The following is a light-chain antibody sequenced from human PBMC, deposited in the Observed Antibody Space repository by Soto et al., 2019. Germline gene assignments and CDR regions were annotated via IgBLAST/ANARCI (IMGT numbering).Light chain of an antibody. J-gene: IGKJ3*01. CDR3: QQYDNLPV. CDR2: DAS. V-gene: IGKV1-33*01. Sequence: DIQMTQSPSSLYASVGDRVTITCHASQDISNYLNWYQQKPGKAPKLLIYDASNLETGVPSRFSGSVSGTDFPFTISSLQPEDIATYYCQQYDNLPVFGPGTKVDIK. CDR1: QDISNY.